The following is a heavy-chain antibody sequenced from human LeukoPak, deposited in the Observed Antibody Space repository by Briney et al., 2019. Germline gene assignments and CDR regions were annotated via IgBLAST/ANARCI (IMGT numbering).Heavy chain of an antibody. J-gene: IGHJ4*01. CDR2: IYHSGTT. V-gene: IGHV4-28*01. CDR1: GYSITSSSW. CDR3: ARKENVYYYFDY. Sequence: SETLSLTCAVSGYSITSSSWWGWIRQPPGKGLEWIGYIYHSGTTYYNPSLQSRVTMSVDTSKNQFSLKLSSVTAVDTAVYYCARKENVYYYFDYWGHGTLVTVSS. D-gene: IGHD3-10*01.